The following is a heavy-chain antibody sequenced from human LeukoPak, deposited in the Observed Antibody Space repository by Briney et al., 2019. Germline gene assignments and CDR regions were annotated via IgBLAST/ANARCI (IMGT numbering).Heavy chain of an antibody. J-gene: IGHJ4*02. CDR1: GYTFTSYY. Sequence: ASVKVSCRASGYTFTSYYMHWVRQAPGQGLEWMGIINPSGGSTSYAQKFQGRVTMTRDTSTNTVYMELSSLRSEDTAVYFCARATLSDYYFNYWGQGTLVTVSS. V-gene: IGHV1-46*01. CDR2: INPSGGST. CDR3: ARATLSDYYFNY.